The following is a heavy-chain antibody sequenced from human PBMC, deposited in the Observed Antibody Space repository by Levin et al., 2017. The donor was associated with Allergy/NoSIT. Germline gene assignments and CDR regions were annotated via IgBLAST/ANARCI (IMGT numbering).Heavy chain of an antibody. CDR1: GGSISSGGYS. Sequence: SQTLSLTCAVSGGSISSGGYSWSWIRQPPGKGLEWIGYIYHSGSTYYNPSLKSRVTISVDRSKNQFSLKLSSVTAADTAVYYCARADYYDNWFDPWGQGTLVTVSS. J-gene: IGHJ5*02. CDR3: ARADYYDNWFDP. CDR2: IYHSGST. V-gene: IGHV4-30-2*01. D-gene: IGHD3-22*01.